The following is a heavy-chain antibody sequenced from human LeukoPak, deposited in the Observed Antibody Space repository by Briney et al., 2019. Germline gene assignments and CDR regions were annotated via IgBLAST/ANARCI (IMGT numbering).Heavy chain of an antibody. V-gene: IGHV4-34*01. Sequence: SETLSLTCAVYGGSFSGYYWSWIRQPPGKGLEWIGEINHSGSTNYNPSLKSRVTISVDTSKNQFSLKLSSVTAADTAVYYCATNDYGAQDYWGQGTLVTVSS. CDR3: ATNDYGAQDY. D-gene: IGHD4-17*01. CDR1: GGSFSGYY. J-gene: IGHJ4*02. CDR2: INHSGST.